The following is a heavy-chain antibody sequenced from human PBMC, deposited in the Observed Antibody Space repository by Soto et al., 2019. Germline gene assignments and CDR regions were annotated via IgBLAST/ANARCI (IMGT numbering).Heavy chain of an antibody. CDR1: GYTFTNYG. CDR2: MNPNSGNT. V-gene: IGHV1-8*02. D-gene: IGHD3-22*01. CDR3: ARTNYYDTSGHPNWFDP. J-gene: IGHJ5*02. Sequence: ASVKVSCKASGYTFTNYGISWVRQAPGQGLEWMGWMNPNSGNTGYAQKFQGRVTMTRNTSISTAYMELSSLRSEDTAVYYCARTNYYDTSGHPNWFDPWGQGTLVTVSS.